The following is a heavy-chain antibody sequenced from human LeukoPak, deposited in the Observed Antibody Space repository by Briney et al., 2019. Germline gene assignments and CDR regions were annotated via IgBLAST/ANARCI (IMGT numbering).Heavy chain of an antibody. CDR3: ARSPYGGYGDN. CDR1: GFTFSSYW. Sequence: GGSLRLSCAASGFTFSSYWMHWVRQPPGKGPVWVSRINSDGGSTTYADSVKGRFTISRDNARNTLYLQMNSLRAEDTAVYYCARSPYGGYGDNWGQGTLVTVPS. J-gene: IGHJ4*02. D-gene: IGHD4-17*01. CDR2: INSDGGST. V-gene: IGHV3-74*01.